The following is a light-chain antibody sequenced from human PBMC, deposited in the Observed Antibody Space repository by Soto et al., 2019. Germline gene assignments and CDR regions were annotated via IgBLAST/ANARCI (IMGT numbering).Light chain of an antibody. CDR2: EVS. J-gene: IGLJ7*01. V-gene: IGLV2-23*02. CDR3: CSYGGSRAV. CDR1: SSDVGSHNL. Sequence: QSALTQPASVSGSPGQSITISCPGTSSDVGSHNLVSWYQQHPGQAPKPMIYEVSKRPLGVSARFSASKSGNTASLTISGLQAEDEADYYCCSYGGSRAVFGGGTQLTVL.